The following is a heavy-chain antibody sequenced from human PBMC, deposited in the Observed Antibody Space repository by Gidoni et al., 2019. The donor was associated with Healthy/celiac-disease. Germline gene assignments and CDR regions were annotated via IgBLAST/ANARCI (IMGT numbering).Heavy chain of an antibody. Sequence: QVQLVQSVAEVKKPGASVKVSCKASGYTFTSHGISWVRQAPGQGLEWMGWISAYNGNTNDAQKLQGRVTMTTDTSTSTAYMELRSLRSDDTAVYYCILHKDYYGSGNPPNWGQGTLVTVSS. CDR3: ILHKDYYGSGNPPN. J-gene: IGHJ4*02. D-gene: IGHD3-10*01. V-gene: IGHV1-18*01. CDR2: ISAYNGNT. CDR1: GYTFTSHG.